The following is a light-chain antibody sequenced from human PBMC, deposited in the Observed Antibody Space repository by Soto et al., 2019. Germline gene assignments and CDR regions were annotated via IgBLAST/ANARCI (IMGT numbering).Light chain of an antibody. CDR1: SSDVGSYNL. J-gene: IGLJ1*01. V-gene: IGLV2-23*01. CDR2: EGS. CDR3: CSYAGSSPYV. Sequence: QSVVRRVGSVSGSPGWSSNISCTGTSSDVGSYNLVSWYQQHPGKAPKLMIYEGSKRPSGVSNRFSGSKSGNTASLTISGLQAEDEADYYCCSYAGSSPYVFGPGTKVTVL.